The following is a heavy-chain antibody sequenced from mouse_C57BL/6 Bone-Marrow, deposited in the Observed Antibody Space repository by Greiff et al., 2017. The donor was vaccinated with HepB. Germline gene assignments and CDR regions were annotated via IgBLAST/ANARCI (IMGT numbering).Heavy chain of an antibody. V-gene: IGHV6-6*01. CDR1: GFTFSDAW. D-gene: IGHD1-1*01. CDR2: IRNKANNHAT. CDR3: TRTAHYGSSLDY. J-gene: IGHJ2*01. Sequence: DVKVEESGGGLVQPGGSMKLSCAASGFTFSDAWMDWVRQSPEKGLEWVAEIRNKANNHATYYAESVKGRFTLSRDDSKSSVSLQMNSLRAEDTGIYDCTRTAHYGSSLDYWGQGTTLTVSS.